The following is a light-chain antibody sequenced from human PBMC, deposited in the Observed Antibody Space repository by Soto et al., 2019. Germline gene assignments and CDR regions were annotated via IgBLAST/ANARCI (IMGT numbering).Light chain of an antibody. V-gene: IGKV1-39*01. Sequence: DIQMTQSPSSLSASVEDRVIITCRASQSISSYLNWYQQKPGKAPKLLIYAASSLQSGVPSRFSGSGSGTEFTLTISSLQPDDFATYYCRQYNSYSFGQGTKVDIK. CDR3: RQYNSYS. CDR1: QSISSY. J-gene: IGKJ1*01. CDR2: AAS.